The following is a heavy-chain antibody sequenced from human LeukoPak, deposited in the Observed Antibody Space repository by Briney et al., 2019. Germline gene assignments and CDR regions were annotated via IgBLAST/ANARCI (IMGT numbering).Heavy chain of an antibody. J-gene: IGHJ4*02. CDR1: GFTFSNYW. V-gene: IGHV3-74*01. Sequence: GGSLRLSCAASGFTFSNYWMHWVRQGPGKGLVWVSHINTDGSITNYADSVRGRFTISRDNAKNTLYLQMNSLRVDDTAIYYCASQVASGYWGQGILVTVSS. D-gene: IGHD2-15*01. CDR2: INTDGSIT. CDR3: ASQVASGY.